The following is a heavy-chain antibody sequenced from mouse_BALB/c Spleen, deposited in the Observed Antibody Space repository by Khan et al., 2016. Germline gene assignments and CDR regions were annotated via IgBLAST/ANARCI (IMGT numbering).Heavy chain of an antibody. CDR3: ARGRYDLYYAMDY. V-gene: IGHV3-2*02. J-gene: IGHJ4*01. D-gene: IGHD2-14*01. CDR2: IAYSGST. Sequence: EVQLQESGPGLVKPSQSLSLTCTVTGYSITSDYAWNWNWQFPGNKLEWMGYIAYSGSTNYNPSLKSRISITRDASKNQFFLHLNSVTTEDTATXYCARGRYDLYYAMDYWGQGTSVTVSS. CDR1: GYSITSDYA.